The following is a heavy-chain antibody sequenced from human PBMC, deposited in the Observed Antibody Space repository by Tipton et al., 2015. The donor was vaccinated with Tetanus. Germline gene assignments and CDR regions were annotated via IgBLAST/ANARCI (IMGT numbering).Heavy chain of an antibody. V-gene: IGHV4-34*01. CDR3: ARVKVSVYSPQIHYYFDY. CDR1: GASFSDYY. J-gene: IGHJ4*02. CDR2: INHSGNT. D-gene: IGHD6-13*01. Sequence: TLSLTCAVYGASFSDYYWSWIRQAPGKGLEWIGEINHSGNTNHNPSLKSRVTLSVDTSKNQFSLKLNSVTAADTAMYYCARVKVSVYSPQIHYYFDYWGQGTLVTVSS.